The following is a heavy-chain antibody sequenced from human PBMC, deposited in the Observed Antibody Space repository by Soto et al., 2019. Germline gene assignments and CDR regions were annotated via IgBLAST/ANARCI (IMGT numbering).Heavy chain of an antibody. CDR2: ISGSGGST. D-gene: IGHD3-22*01. CDR3: AKNLRYYYDSSGYIDY. V-gene: IGHV3-23*01. CDR1: GFTFSSYA. J-gene: IGHJ4*02. Sequence: GGSLRLSCAASGFTFSSYAMSWVRQAPGKGLEWVSAISGSGGSTYYADSVKGRFTISRDNSKNTLYLQMNSLRAEDTAVYYCAKNLRYYYDSSGYIDYWGQGTLVTVSS.